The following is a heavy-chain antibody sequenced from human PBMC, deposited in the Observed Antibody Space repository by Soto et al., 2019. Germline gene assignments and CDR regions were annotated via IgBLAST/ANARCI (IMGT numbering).Heavy chain of an antibody. V-gene: IGHV1-69*01. CDR1: GGTFSSYA. Sequence: QVPLVQSGAEVKKPGSSVTVSCKASGGTFSSYAIHWVRQAPGQGLEWMGGIIPMYGPAKYAQRFQGRVTITADESTTPVYMELTSLTSQDTAVYYCARVTSMVRGVIDTWFDPWGHGNLVTVSS. CDR2: IIPMYGPA. CDR3: ARVTSMVRGVIDTWFDP. D-gene: IGHD3-10*01. J-gene: IGHJ5*02.